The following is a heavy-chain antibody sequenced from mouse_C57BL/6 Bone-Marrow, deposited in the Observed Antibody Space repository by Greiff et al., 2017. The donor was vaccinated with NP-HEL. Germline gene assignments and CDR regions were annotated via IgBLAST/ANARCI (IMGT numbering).Heavy chain of an antibody. CDR1: GYTFTTYW. CDR2: IDPSDSYT. D-gene: IGHD2-14*01. CDR3: ASEGYRAY. V-gene: IGHV1-50*01. Sequence: QVQLQQPGAELVKPGASVKLSCKASGYTFTTYWMQWVKQRPGQGLEWIGEIDPSDSYTNYNQTFKGKATLTVDTSSSTAHMQLSSLTSEDSAVYYCASEGYRAYGGQGTLVTVSA. J-gene: IGHJ3*01.